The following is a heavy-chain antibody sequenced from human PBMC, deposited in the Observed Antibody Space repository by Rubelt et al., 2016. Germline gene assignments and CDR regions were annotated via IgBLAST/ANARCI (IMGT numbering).Heavy chain of an antibody. CDR2: ISYDGSNK. D-gene: IGHD6-6*01. J-gene: IGHJ4*02. V-gene: IGHV3-30*04. Sequence: GEGLEWVAVISYDGSNKYYADSVKGRFTISRDNSKNTLYLQMNSLRAEDTAVYYCARDNGYSSSSADYWGQGTLVTVSS. CDR3: ARDNGYSSSSADY.